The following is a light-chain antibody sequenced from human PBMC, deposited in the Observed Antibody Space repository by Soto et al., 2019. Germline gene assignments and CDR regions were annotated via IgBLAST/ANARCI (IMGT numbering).Light chain of an antibody. V-gene: IGKV3-20*01. CDR3: QQFGIWT. J-gene: IGKJ1*01. CDR2: GTS. Sequence: EIVLTQSPGTLSVSPGERATLSCRASQTISSNNLAWYQQKPGQAPSLLIYGTSSRATGIPDRFSGSGSGKDFTLTISSLEPEDSAMYYCQQFGIWTFGQGTKVEI. CDR1: QTISSNN.